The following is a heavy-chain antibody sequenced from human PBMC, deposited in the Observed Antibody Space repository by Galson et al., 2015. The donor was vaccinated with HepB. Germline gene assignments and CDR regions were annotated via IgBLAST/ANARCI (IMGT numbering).Heavy chain of an antibody. CDR1: GYTFTSYY. J-gene: IGHJ6*02. D-gene: IGHD1-26*01. Sequence: SVKVSCKASGYTFTSYYMHWVRQAPGQGLEWMGIINPSGGSTSYAQKLQGRVTMTRDTSTSTVYMELSSLRSEDTAVYYCARGIELTKGWGYYYGMDVWGQGTTVTVSS. CDR3: ARGIELTKGWGYYYGMDV. CDR2: INPSGGST. V-gene: IGHV1-46*04.